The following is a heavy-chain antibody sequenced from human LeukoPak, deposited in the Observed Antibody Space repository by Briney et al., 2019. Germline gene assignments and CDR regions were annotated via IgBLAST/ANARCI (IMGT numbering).Heavy chain of an antibody. Sequence: GGSLRLSCAASGFTFSTYSMNWVRQAPGKGLEWVSYISSSSSTKYYADSVKGRFTISRDNAKNSLYLQMNSLRAAGTATYDCARGYSYGHRDYYYYMDVWGKGTTVTVSS. J-gene: IGHJ6*03. CDR1: GFTFSTYS. D-gene: IGHD5-18*01. CDR2: ISSSSSTK. CDR3: ARGYSYGHRDYYYYMDV. V-gene: IGHV3-48*01.